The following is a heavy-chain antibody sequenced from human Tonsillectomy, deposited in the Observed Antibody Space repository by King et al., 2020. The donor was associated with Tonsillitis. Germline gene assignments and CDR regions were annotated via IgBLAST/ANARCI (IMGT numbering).Heavy chain of an antibody. J-gene: IGHJ4*02. CDR2: ISGSGRTT. CDR1: GFTFSTYA. Sequence: EVQLVESGGGLVQPGGSLRLSCAASGFTFSTYAMDWVRQAPGKGLEWVAGISGSGRTTYYEDSVKGRFTISRDNSKNTLDLQMNSLRAADTAVYYCTKGTMSRVYGACDYWGQGTRVTVSS. V-gene: IGHV3-23*04. CDR3: TKGTMSRVYGACDY. D-gene: IGHD3-22*01.